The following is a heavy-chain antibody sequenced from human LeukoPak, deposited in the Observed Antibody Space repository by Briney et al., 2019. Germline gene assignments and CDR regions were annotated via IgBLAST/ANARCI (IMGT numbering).Heavy chain of an antibody. CDR2: INHSGST. CDR3: ARAYSSSSPSYYYYGMDV. J-gene: IGHJ6*02. D-gene: IGHD6-6*01. CDR1: GGSFSGYY. Sequence: SETLSLTCAVYGGSFSGYYWSWIRQPPGKGLEWIGEINHSGSTNYNPSLKSRVTISVDTSKNQFSLKLSSVTAADTAVYYCARAYSSSSPSYYYYGMDVWGQGTTDTVSS. V-gene: IGHV4-34*01.